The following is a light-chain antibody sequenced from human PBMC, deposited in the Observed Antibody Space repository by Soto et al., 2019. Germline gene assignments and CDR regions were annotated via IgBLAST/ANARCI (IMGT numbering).Light chain of an antibody. V-gene: IGKV1-6*01. Sequence: AIQMTQSPSSLSASVGDRVTITCRPSQAIRNNLGWYQQKPGKAPNLLIYAASSLQSGVPSRFSGRGSGTNFTLTISSLQPEDFATYFCLQDPIYPFTFGPGTKVDI. CDR3: LQDPIYPFT. CDR1: QAIRNN. J-gene: IGKJ3*01. CDR2: AAS.